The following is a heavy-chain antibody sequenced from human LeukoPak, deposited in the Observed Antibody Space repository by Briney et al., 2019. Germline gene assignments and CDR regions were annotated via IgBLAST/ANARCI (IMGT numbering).Heavy chain of an antibody. CDR2: IIPIFGTA. D-gene: IGHD1-14*01. J-gene: IGHJ4*02. Sequence: ASVKVSCKASGGTFSSYAISWVRQAPGQGLEWMGGIIPIFGTANYAQKFQGRVTITADESTSTAYMELSSLRSEDTAVYYCALRTHWYYFDYWGQGTLVTVSS. CDR1: GGTFSSYA. CDR3: ALRTHWYYFDY. V-gene: IGHV1-69*13.